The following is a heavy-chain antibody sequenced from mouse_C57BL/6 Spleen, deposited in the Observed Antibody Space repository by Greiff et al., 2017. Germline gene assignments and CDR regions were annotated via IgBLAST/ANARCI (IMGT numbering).Heavy chain of an antibody. Sequence: VQLVESGAELVRPGTSVKVSCKASGYAFTNYLIEWVKQRPGQGLEWIGVINPGSGGTNYNEKFKGKATLTADKSSSTAYMQLSSLTSEDSAVYFCAGGSYYFDYWGQGTTLTVSA. V-gene: IGHV1-54*01. CDR1: GYAFTNYL. J-gene: IGHJ2*01. CDR3: AGGSYYFDY. CDR2: INPGSGGT.